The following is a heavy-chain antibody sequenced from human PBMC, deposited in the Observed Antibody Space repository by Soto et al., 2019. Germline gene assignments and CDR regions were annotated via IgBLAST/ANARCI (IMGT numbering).Heavy chain of an antibody. CDR2: ISYDGSNK. D-gene: IGHD5-18*01. CDR3: AKGFAYSVIDY. CDR1: GFTFSTYG. J-gene: IGHJ4*02. Sequence: QVQLVESGGGVVQPGRSLRLSCAASGFTFSTYGMHWVRQAPGKGLEWVAVISYDGSNKYYADSVKGRVPISRHNSKNTQYLQMTSLRGEDTAVYYCAKGFAYSVIDYWGQGTLVTVSS. V-gene: IGHV3-30*18.